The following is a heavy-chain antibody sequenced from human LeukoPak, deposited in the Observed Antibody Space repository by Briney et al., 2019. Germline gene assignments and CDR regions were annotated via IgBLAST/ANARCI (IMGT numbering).Heavy chain of an antibody. Sequence: SETLSLTCTVSGGSISSYYWGWIRQPPGKGLEWIGYIYYSGSTNYNPSLKSRVTISVDTSKNQFSLKLSSVTAADTAVYYCARDSSADYVWGSYRPGYFDYWGQGTLVTVSS. CDR2: IYYSGST. CDR3: ARDSSADYVWGSYRPGYFDY. J-gene: IGHJ4*02. D-gene: IGHD3-16*02. CDR1: GGSISSYY. V-gene: IGHV4-59*01.